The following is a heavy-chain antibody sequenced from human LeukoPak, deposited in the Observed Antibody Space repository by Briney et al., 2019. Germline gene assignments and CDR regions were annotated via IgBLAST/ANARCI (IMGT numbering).Heavy chain of an antibody. V-gene: IGHV3-21*01. D-gene: IGHD3/OR15-3a*01. J-gene: IGHJ6*03. CDR1: GFTVSTNY. CDR2: ISSSSSYI. Sequence: GGSLRLSCAVSGFTVSTNYMNWVRQAPGKGLEWVSSISSSSSYIYYADSVKGRFTISRDNAKNSLYLQMNSLRAEDTAVYYCARVDFSKVPYYMDVWGKGTTVTVSS. CDR3: ARVDFSKVPYYMDV.